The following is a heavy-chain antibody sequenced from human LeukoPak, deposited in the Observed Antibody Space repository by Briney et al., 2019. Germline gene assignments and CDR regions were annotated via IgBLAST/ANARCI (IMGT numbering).Heavy chain of an antibody. J-gene: IGHJ3*02. D-gene: IGHD3-9*01. CDR2: INPNSGGT. V-gene: IGHV1-2*02. CDR1: GYTFTGYY. Sequence: GASVKVSCKASGYTFTGYYMHWVRQAPGQGLEWMGWINPNSGGTNYAQKFQGRVTMTRDTSISTAYMELSRLRSDDTAVYYCARVSYDILTGYYLDAFDIWGQGTMVTVSS. CDR3: ARVSYDILTGYYLDAFDI.